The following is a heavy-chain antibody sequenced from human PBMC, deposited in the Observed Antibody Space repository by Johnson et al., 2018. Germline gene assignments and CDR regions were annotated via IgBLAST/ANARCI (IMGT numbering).Heavy chain of an antibody. J-gene: IGHJ3*02. V-gene: IGHV4-59*01. Sequence: QVQLQESGPGLVKPSETLSLICTVSGVSLSLYQWSWIRQTPWKGLEWIWVIYESGRTHYNPSLNSRVTISLGASKNQFSLKLTSLTAADTTVYFCARDSFSSTTRSNDVFDIWGQGTMVIVSS. CDR3: ARDSFSSTTRSNDVFDI. D-gene: IGHD3-3*01. CDR1: GVSLSLYQ. CDR2: IYESGRT.